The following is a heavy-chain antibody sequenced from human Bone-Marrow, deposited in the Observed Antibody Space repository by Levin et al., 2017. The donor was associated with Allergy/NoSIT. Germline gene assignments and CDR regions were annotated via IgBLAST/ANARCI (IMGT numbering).Heavy chain of an antibody. CDR1: GFSFSTYS. CDR3: VRGRHRDWLPPQMDV. V-gene: IGHV3-48*01. CDR2: ITSSGSII. D-gene: IGHD3-9*01. Sequence: PGGSLRLSCAASGFSFSTYSMHWVRQAPGKGLEWVSYITSSGSIIYYADSVKGRFTISRDSANNALYLQMNSLRVEDTAVYYCVRGRHRDWLPPQMDVWGKGTTAIVSS. J-gene: IGHJ6*04.